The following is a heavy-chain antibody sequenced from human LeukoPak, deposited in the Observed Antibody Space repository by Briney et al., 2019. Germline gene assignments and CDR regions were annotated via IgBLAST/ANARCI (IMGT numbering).Heavy chain of an antibody. D-gene: IGHD3-10*01. J-gene: IGHJ4*02. V-gene: IGHV3-30*02. CDR2: IRHDGSNK. CDR1: GFTFSSYG. CDR3: ARDYYGSGSYRGGY. Sequence: PGGSLRLSCAASGFTFSSYGMHWVRQAPGKGLEWVAFIRHDGSNKYYADSVKGRFTISRDNAKNTLYLQMNSLRAEDTAVYYCARDYYGSGSYRGGYWGQGTLVTVSS.